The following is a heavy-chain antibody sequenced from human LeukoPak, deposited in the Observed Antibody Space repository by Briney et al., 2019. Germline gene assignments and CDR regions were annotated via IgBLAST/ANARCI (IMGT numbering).Heavy chain of an antibody. CDR2: INPSGGST. Sequence: GASVTVSFRASGYTFTSYYMHWVRQAPGQGLEWMGIINPSGGSTSYAQKFQGRVTMTRDMSTSTVYMELSSLRSEDTAVYYCARGYYDSSGSNGGAFDIWGQGTMVTVSS. D-gene: IGHD3-22*01. CDR1: GYTFTSYY. CDR3: ARGYYDSSGSNGGAFDI. V-gene: IGHV1-46*01. J-gene: IGHJ3*02.